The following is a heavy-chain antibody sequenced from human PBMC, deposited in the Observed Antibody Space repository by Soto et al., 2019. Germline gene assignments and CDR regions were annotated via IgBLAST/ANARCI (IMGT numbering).Heavy chain of an antibody. Sequence: GGSLRLSCTASGFTFGDYAMSWFRQAPGKGLEWVGFIRSKAYGGTTEYAASVKGRFTISRDDSKSIAYLQMNSLKTEDTAVYYCTRDHAIFGVVEVNPPDTYYYMDVWGKGTTVTVSS. CDR1: GFTFGDYA. D-gene: IGHD3-3*01. CDR3: TRDHAIFGVVEVNPPDTYYYMDV. V-gene: IGHV3-49*03. J-gene: IGHJ6*03. CDR2: IRSKAYGGTT.